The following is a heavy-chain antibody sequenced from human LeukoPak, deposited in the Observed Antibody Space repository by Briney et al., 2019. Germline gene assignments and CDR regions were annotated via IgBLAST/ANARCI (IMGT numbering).Heavy chain of an antibody. J-gene: IGHJ5*02. CDR1: GGSISSYY. CDR3: ARGSNWFDP. CDR2: IYYSGST. Sequence: SETLSLTRTVSGGSISSYYWSWIRQDPGKGLEWIGNIYYSGSTNYNPSLKSRVTISVDTSRNQFSLKLSSVTAADTAVYYCARGSNWFDPWGQGTLVTVSS. V-gene: IGHV4-59*01.